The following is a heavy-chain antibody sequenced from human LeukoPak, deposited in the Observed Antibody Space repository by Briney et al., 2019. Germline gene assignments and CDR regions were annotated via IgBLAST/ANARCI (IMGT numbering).Heavy chain of an antibody. D-gene: IGHD3-22*01. CDR3: AKDTGYYDSSGLYY. CDR2: ITNSRGTT. Sequence: GGSLRLSCAASGFTFSDYAMTWVRQAPGKGLEWVSAITNSRGTTYYADSVKGRFTISRDNSKNTLYLQMNSLRAEDTAVYYCAKDTGYYDSSGLYYWGQGTLVTVSS. CDR1: GFTFSDYA. V-gene: IGHV3-23*01. J-gene: IGHJ4*02.